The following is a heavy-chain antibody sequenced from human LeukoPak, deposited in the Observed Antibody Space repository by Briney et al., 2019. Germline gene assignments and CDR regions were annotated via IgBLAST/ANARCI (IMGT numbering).Heavy chain of an antibody. CDR3: ARDSVGATKGGFDY. V-gene: IGHV4-59*01. CDR2: IYYSGST. CDR1: GGSFSGYY. D-gene: IGHD1-26*01. J-gene: IGHJ4*02. Sequence: SETLSLTCVVYGGSFSGYYWSWIRQPPGKGLEWIGYIYYSGSTNYNPSLKSRVTISVDTSKNQFSLKLSSVTAADTAVYYCARDSVGATKGGFDYWGQGTLVTVSS.